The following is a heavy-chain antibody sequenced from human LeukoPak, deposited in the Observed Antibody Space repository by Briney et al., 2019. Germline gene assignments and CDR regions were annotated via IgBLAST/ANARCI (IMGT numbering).Heavy chain of an antibody. D-gene: IGHD3-10*01. CDR3: ARSRQASGLFSS. CDR2: IYDRGPA. J-gene: IGHJ5*02. Sequence: PSETLSLTCTVSGYAIISGGFSWNWIRQPPGRGLEWIGCIYDRGPAHYNPSLKSRFTISVDRPKNQFFLNVTSLTAADTAVYYCARSRQASGLFSSWGQGTLVVVSS. CDR1: GYAIISGGFS. V-gene: IGHV4-30-2*01.